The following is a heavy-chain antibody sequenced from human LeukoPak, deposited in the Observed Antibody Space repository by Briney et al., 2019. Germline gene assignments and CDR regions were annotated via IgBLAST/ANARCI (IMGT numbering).Heavy chain of an antibody. CDR3: ARDYLGSQLLNAFDI. D-gene: IGHD2-2*01. J-gene: IGHJ3*02. V-gene: IGHV3-53*01. CDR1: GFTVSSNY. Sequence: PGGSLRLSCAASGFTVSSNYMSWVRQAPGKGLEWVSVIYSGGSTYYADSVKGRFTISRDNSKNTLYLQMNSLRAEDTAVYYCARDYLGSQLLNAFDIWGQGTMVTVSS. CDR2: IYSGGST.